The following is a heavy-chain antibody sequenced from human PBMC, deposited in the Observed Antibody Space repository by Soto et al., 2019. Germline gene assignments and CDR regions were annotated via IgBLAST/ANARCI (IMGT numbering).Heavy chain of an antibody. D-gene: IGHD2-15*01. CDR1: GSTFSNIA. J-gene: IGHJ3*02. CDR2: IGGSGGGI. CDR3: ARAVAGAFDI. V-gene: IGHV3-23*01. Sequence: PGGSLRLSCAASGSTFSNIAMIWVRQAPGKGLEWVSSIGGSGGGITYADSMKGRFTISRDNSKNTLYLQMNSLRAEDTAVYYCARAVAGAFDIWGQGTMVTVSS.